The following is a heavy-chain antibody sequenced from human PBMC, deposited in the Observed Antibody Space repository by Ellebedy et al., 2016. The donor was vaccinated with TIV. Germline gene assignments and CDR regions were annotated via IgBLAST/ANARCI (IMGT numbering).Heavy chain of an antibody. D-gene: IGHD5/OR15-5a*01. V-gene: IGHV1-18*04. CDR2: INPYSGGT. Sequence: AASVKVSCKASGYTFTTYGVSWVRQAPGQGLEWMGWINPYSGGTAFAQNLQGRVTMTTDTSISTAYMEMSRLTSDDTAVYYCTRDLTNIVSGDYWGQGTLVTVSS. CDR3: TRDLTNIVSGDY. CDR1: GYTFTTYG. J-gene: IGHJ4*02.